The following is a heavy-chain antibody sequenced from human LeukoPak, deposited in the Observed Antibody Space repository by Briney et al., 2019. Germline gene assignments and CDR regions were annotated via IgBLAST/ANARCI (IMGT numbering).Heavy chain of an antibody. V-gene: IGHV4-30-2*01. J-gene: IGHJ4*02. D-gene: IGHD6-6*01. Sequence: PSETLSLTCAVPGGSISSGGYSWSWIRQPPGKGLEWIGYIYHSESTYYNPSLKSRVTISVDRSKNQFSLKLSSVTAADTAVYYCARGGARRVFDYWGQGTLVTVSS. CDR3: ARGGARRVFDY. CDR1: GGSISSGGYS. CDR2: IYHSEST.